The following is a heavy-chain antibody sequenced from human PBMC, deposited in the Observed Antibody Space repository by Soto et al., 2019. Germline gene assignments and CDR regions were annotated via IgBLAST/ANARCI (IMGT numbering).Heavy chain of an antibody. J-gene: IGHJ4*02. D-gene: IGHD3-22*01. CDR1: GGTFSSYA. V-gene: IGHV1-69*01. CDR3: ASGSYYYDSSGYPPPYYFDY. Sequence: QVQLVQSGAEVKKPGSSVKVSCKASGGTFSSYAISWVRQAPGQGLEWMGGIIPIFGTANYAQKFQGRVTITADESMSTAYMELSSLRSEDTAVYYCASGSYYYDSSGYPPPYYFDYWGQGTLVTVSS. CDR2: IIPIFGTA.